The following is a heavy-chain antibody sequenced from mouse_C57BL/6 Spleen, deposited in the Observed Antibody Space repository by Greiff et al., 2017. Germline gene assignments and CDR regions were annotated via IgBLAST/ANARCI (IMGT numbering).Heavy chain of an antibody. J-gene: IGHJ3*01. CDR1: GYTFTTYP. D-gene: IGHD1-3*01. CDR3: ARGLNGDETWFAY. CDR2: FHPYNDDT. Sequence: VQLQESGAELVKPGASVKMSCKASGYTFTTYPIEWMKQNHGKSLEWIGNFHPYNDDTKYNEKFKGKATLTVEKSSSTVYLELSRLTSDDSAVFDCARGLNGDETWFAYWGQGTLVTVSA. V-gene: IGHV1-47*01.